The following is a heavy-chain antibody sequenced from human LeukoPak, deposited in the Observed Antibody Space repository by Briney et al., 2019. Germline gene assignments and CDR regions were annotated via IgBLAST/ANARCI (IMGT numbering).Heavy chain of an antibody. J-gene: IGHJ4*02. V-gene: IGHV3-15*01. D-gene: IGHD6-19*01. CDR3: TTYNSAWSFDC. CDR1: GFTFSNVW. CDR2: IKRKTEGWAT. Sequence: GGSLRLSCAASGFTFSNVWMSWVRQAPGNGLEWVGRIKRKTEGWATDYAAPVKGRFTISRDDSKTTLYLQMNSLKTDNTAVYYRTTYNSAWSFDCWGQGTLVTVSS.